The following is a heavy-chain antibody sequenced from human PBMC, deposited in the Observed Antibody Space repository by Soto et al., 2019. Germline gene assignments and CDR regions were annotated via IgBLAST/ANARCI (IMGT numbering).Heavy chain of an antibody. J-gene: IGHJ4*02. CDR3: ARDRRITMVRGVNDY. CDR2: ISAYNGNT. Sequence: QVQLVQSGAEVKKPGASVKVSCKASGYTFTSYGISWVRQAPGQGLEWMGWISAYNGNTNYAQKLQGRVTMTTDTSTSTDELELRSLRSDDTAVYYCARDRRITMVRGVNDYWGQGTLVTVSS. V-gene: IGHV1-18*01. CDR1: GYTFTSYG. D-gene: IGHD3-10*01.